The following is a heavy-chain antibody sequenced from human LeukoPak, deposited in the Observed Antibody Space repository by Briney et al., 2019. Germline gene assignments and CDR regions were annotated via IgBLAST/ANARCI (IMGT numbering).Heavy chain of an antibody. CDR3: ARDENLYYDSSGLRY. CDR2: IKQDGSEK. D-gene: IGHD3-22*01. CDR1: GFTFSSYW. V-gene: IGHV3-7*01. Sequence: PGGALRLSCADSGFTFSSYWMSWVRQAPGKGLEWVANIKQDGSEKYYVDSVKGRFTISRDNAKNSLYLQMNSLRAEDTAVYYCARDENLYYDSSGLRYWGQGTLVTVSS. J-gene: IGHJ4*02.